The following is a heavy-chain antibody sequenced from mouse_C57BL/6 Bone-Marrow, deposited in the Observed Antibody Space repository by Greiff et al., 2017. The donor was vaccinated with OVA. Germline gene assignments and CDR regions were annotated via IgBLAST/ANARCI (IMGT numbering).Heavy chain of an antibody. CDR1: GYSFTGYF. Sequence: EEKLLESGPELVKPGDSVKISCKASGYSFTGYFMNWVMQSHGKSLEWIGRINPYNGDTFYNQKFKGKATLTVDKSSSTAHMELRSLTSEDSAVYYCARGNWKYYAMDYWGQGTSVTVSS. CDR2: INPYNGDT. J-gene: IGHJ4*01. V-gene: IGHV1-20*01. CDR3: ARGNWKYYAMDY. D-gene: IGHD4-1*01.